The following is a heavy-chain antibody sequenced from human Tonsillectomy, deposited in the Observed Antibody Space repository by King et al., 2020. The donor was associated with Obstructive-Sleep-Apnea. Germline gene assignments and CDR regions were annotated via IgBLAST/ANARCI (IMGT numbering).Heavy chain of an antibody. CDR3: ARSLHPSGSFYPNFDY. V-gene: IGHV4-59*08. CDR2: ISNTGST. Sequence: VQLQESGPGLVKPSETLSLTCTVSGGSLSGFHWTWIRQPPGKGLEWIGVISNTGSTSYSPFLQSRVTISVDTSKNQFSLWLSSVTAADTAVYFCARSLHPSGSFYPNFDYWGQGTLVTVSS. CDR1: GGSLSGFH. J-gene: IGHJ4*02. D-gene: IGHD3-10*01.